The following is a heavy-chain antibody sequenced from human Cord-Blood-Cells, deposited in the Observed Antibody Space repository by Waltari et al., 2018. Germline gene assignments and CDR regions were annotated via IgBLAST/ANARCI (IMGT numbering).Heavy chain of an antibody. CDR2: STWNSGSI. D-gene: IGHD2-15*01. V-gene: IGHV3-9*01. Sequence: GGGLVQPGSSLRLSCAASGLPFAVYAIHCVRLDPGNGLEGVSGSTWNSGSIGYADSVKGRFTISRDNAKNSLYLQMNSLRAEDTALYYCAKAGGGYCSGGSCYEAYYYYYYGMDVWGQGTTVTVSS. J-gene: IGHJ6*02. CDR1: GLPFAVYA. CDR3: AKAGGGYCSGGSCYEAYYYYYYGMDV.